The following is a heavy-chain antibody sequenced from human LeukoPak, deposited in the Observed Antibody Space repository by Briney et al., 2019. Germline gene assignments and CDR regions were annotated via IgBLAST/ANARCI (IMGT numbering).Heavy chain of an antibody. CDR3: AREWQGGIAAAGTRIEGDY. V-gene: IGHV3-23*01. D-gene: IGHD6-13*01. Sequence: PGGSLRLSCAASGFTFSSDAMSWVRQAPGKGLEWVSSISGSGGSTHYADSVKGRFTISRDNSKNTLYLQMNSLRVEDTAVYYCAREWQGGIAAAGTRIEGDYWGQGTLVAVSS. J-gene: IGHJ4*02. CDR2: ISGSGGST. CDR1: GFTFSSDA.